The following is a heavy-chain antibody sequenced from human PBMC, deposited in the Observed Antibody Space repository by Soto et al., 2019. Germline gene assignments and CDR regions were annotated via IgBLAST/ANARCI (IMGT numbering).Heavy chain of an antibody. D-gene: IGHD3-10*01. CDR2: VSASGTT. CDR3: ARGVTMVRGVIHTPYFDY. J-gene: IGHJ4*02. CDR1: GGSVRDSD. Sequence: SETLSLTCTVSGGSVRDSDGTWIRQPPGKGLEWIGYVSASGTTKYSSSLKSRVTISVDTSKNQFSLKLSSVTAADTAVYYCARGVTMVRGVIHTPYFDYWGQGTLVTVSS. V-gene: IGHV4-59*02.